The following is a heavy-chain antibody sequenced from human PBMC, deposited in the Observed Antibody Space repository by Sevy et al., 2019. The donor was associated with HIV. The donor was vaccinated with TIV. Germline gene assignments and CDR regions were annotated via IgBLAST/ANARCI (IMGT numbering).Heavy chain of an antibody. CDR1: SGSISSYY. Sequence: SETLSLTCTVSSGSISSYYWSWIRQPPGKGLEYIGYIHSTGTTNYNPSLKSRVTISVDTSKNQFSLNLSSVTAADTAVYHWTRAPPVRSGDDSLNWLDPWGQGTLVTVSS. D-gene: IGHD5-12*01. V-gene: IGHV4-59*01. J-gene: IGHJ5*02. CDR2: IHSTGTT. CDR3: TRAPPVRSGDDSLNWLDP.